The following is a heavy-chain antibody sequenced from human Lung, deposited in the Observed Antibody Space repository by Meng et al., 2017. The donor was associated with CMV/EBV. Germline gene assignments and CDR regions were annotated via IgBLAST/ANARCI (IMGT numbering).Heavy chain of an antibody. J-gene: IGHJ6*02. CDR2: ISYDGSNK. CDR3: ARGEQLWLPLDV. CDR1: GFTFTTYA. D-gene: IGHD5-18*01. Sequence: SXKISXAASGFTFTTYAMHWVRQAPGKGLEWVAVISYDGSNKYYADSVKGRFTISRDNSKNTLYLQMNSLRTVDTAVYSCARGEQLWLPLDVWGQGTTVTVSS. V-gene: IGHV3-30*04.